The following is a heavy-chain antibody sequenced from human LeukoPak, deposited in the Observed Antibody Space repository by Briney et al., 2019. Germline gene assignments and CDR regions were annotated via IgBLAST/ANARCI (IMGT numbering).Heavy chain of an antibody. V-gene: IGHV1-2*02. Sequence: GASVKVSCKASGYTFTGYYMHWVRQAPGQGLEWMGWINPNSGGTNYAQKFQGRVTMTRDTSISTAYMELSRLRSDDTAVYYCARGFTAMDPHDAFDIWGQGTMVTVSS. J-gene: IGHJ3*02. D-gene: IGHD5-18*01. CDR1: GYTFTGYY. CDR2: INPNSGGT. CDR3: ARGFTAMDPHDAFDI.